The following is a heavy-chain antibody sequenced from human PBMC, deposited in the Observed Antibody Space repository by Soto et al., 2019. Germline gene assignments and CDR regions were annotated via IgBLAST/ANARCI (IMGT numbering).Heavy chain of an antibody. CDR2: VSHDGRNT. Sequence: VQLVESGGGVVQPGRSLRLSCAASGFTFSDYAMHWVRQAPGKGLEWVAVVSHDGRNTHYADSVKGRFTISRDSSKNTVALEMTSMRAEDTAVCYCAKGGRQWLVTSDFNYWGQGALVTVSS. V-gene: IGHV3-30*18. J-gene: IGHJ4*02. D-gene: IGHD6-19*01. CDR3: AKGGRQWLVTSDFNY. CDR1: GFTFSDYA.